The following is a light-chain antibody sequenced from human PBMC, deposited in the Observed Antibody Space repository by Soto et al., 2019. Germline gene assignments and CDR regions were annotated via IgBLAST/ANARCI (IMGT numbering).Light chain of an antibody. Sequence: DIQLTQSPSFLSASVGDRVTITCRASQGISSYLAWYQQKPGKAPKLLIYAASTLQSGVPSRFSGSGSGTEFTLTISRLQPEDFATYYCQQLNSYPFTFGLGTRREIK. CDR2: AAS. J-gene: IGKJ5*01. CDR1: QGISSY. CDR3: QQLNSYPFT. V-gene: IGKV1-9*01.